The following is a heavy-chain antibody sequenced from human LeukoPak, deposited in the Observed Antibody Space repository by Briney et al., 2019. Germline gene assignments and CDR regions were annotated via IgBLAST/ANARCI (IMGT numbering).Heavy chain of an antibody. CDR2: IYSGGST. Sequence: PGGSLRLSCAASGFTVSSNYMSWVRQAPGKGLEWVSVIYSGGSTYYADSVKGRFTISRDNSKNTLYLQMNSLRAEDTAVYYCARGLGGYHRSGGDYFDYWGQGTLVTVSS. J-gene: IGHJ4*02. CDR3: ARGLGGYHRSGGDYFDY. CDR1: GFTVSSNY. D-gene: IGHD5-12*01. V-gene: IGHV3-53*01.